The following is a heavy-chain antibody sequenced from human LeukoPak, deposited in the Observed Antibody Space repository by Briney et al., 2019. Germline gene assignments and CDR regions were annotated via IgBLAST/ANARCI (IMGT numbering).Heavy chain of an antibody. V-gene: IGHV3-23*01. D-gene: IGHD3-3*01. J-gene: IGHJ4*02. CDR2: ISGSGGST. Sequence: PGGSLRLSCAACGFTFSSYAMSWVRQAPGKGLEWVSAISGSGGSTYYADSVKGRFTISRDNSKNTLYLQMNSLRAEDTAVYYCAKGTIFGVVIMYDYFDYWGQGTLVTVSS. CDR1: GFTFSSYA. CDR3: AKGTIFGVVIMYDYFDY.